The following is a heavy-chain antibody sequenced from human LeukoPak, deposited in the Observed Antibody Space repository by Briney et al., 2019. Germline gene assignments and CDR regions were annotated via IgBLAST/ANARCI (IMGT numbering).Heavy chain of an antibody. D-gene: IGHD3-10*01. CDR2: IKKDGSEK. V-gene: IGHV3-7*03. CDR1: GFTFSSYC. Sequence: PGGSLRLSCAASGFTFSSYCMSWVRQAPGKGLEWVANIKKDGSEKYYVDSVKGRFTISRDNTKNALYLQMNSLRAEDTAVYYCYGSGSYFYFDYWGQGTLVTVSS. CDR3: YGSGSYFYFDY. J-gene: IGHJ4*02.